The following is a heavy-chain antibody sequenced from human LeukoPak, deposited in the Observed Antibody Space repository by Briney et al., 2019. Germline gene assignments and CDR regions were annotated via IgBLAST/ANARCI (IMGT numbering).Heavy chain of an antibody. J-gene: IGHJ1*01. CDR2: IYYSGST. CDR3: ARGAVAGTQYFQH. D-gene: IGHD6-19*01. Sequence: KTSETLPLTCTVSGGSISSYYWSWIRQPPGKGLEWIGYIYYSGSTNYNPSLKSRVTISVDTSKNQFSLKLSSVTAADTAVYYCARGAVAGTQYFQHWGQGTLVTVSS. CDR1: GGSISSYY. V-gene: IGHV4-59*01.